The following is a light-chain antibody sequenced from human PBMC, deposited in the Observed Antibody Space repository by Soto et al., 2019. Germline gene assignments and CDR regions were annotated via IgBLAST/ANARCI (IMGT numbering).Light chain of an antibody. V-gene: IGKV1-6*01. CDR1: QGIRSA. J-gene: IGKJ5*01. CDR2: AAS. Sequence: AIQVTQSPSSLSASVGDRVSMTGRTSQGIRSALGWYQQKPGKVPKLLIYAASTLQSGVPSRFSGSGSGRDFTLTIGSLEPEDFAMYYCQQRSNWPITLGQGTRLEIK. CDR3: QQRSNWPIT.